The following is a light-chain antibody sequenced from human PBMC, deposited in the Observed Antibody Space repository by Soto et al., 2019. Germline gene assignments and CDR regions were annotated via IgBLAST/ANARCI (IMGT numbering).Light chain of an antibody. V-gene: IGKV1-5*01. J-gene: IGKJ1*01. CDR3: QQYDTYST. Sequence: GDSLNITCRASQSISSWLAWYQQKPGKAPKVLIYDASSLESGVPSRFSGSGSGTEFTLTISSLQPDDFATYYRQQYDTYSTFGQGTKLDIK. CDR2: DAS. CDR1: QSISSW.